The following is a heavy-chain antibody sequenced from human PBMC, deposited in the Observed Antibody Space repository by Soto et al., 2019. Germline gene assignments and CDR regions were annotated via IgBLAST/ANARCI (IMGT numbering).Heavy chain of an antibody. J-gene: IGHJ4*02. CDR2: IWYDGSNK. CDR3: ARGGQPDTARVPDY. Sequence: QVQLVESGGGVVQPGRSLRLSCAASGFTFSSYGMHWVRQAPGKGLERVAVIWYDGSNKYYADSVKGRFTISRDNSKNTLYLQMNSLRAEDTAVYYCARGGQPDTARVPDYWGQGTLVTVSS. D-gene: IGHD5-18*01. CDR1: GFTFSSYG. V-gene: IGHV3-33*01.